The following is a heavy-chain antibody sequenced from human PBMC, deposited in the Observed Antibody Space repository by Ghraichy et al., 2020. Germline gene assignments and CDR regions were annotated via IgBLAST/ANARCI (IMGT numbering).Heavy chain of an antibody. D-gene: IGHD6-6*01. CDR2: IGSGGRYI. Sequence: GGSLRVSCAASGYIFSRFGMNWVRQAPGKGLEWVASIGSGGRYIDYADSVQGRFTIFRDNARKSVYLQMNSLRPDDSAVYFCTRNTEYYYAMDVWGQGTTVTVSS. CDR3: TRNTEYYYAMDV. V-gene: IGHV3-21*01. J-gene: IGHJ6*02. CDR1: GYIFSRFG.